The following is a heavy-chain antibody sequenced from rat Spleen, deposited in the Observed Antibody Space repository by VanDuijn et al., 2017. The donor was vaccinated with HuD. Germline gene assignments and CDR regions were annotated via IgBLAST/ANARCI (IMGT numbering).Heavy chain of an antibody. Sequence: EVQLVESDGGLVQPGRSLKLSCAASGFTFSDYYMAWVRQAPTKGLEWVATISYDGSSTYYRDSVKGRFTISRDNAKSTLYLQMDSLRSEDTATYYCARGYYHWYFDFWGPGTMVTVSS. J-gene: IGHJ1*01. CDR2: ISYDGSST. V-gene: IGHV5-29*01. CDR3: ARGYYHWYFDF. CDR1: GFTFSDYY. D-gene: IGHD1-12*03.